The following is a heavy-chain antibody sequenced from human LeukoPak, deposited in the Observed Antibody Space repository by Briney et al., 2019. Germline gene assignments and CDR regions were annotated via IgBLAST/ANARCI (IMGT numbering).Heavy chain of an antibody. Sequence: PWASVKVSCKASGYTFTSYGISWVRQAPGQGLEWMGWISAYSVNKNDAQKLQGRVTMTTDTSTNTTYMELRSLRSDDTAVYYCARAPRASWSFFDYWGQGTLVTVSS. J-gene: IGHJ4*02. V-gene: IGHV1-18*01. CDR3: ARAPRASWSFFDY. CDR1: GYTFTSYG. CDR2: ISAYSVNK.